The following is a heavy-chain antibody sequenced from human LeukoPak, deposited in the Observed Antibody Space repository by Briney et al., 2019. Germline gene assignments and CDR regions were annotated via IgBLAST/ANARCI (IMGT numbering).Heavy chain of an antibody. D-gene: IGHD4-17*01. CDR1: GGSFSGHY. V-gene: IGHV4-34*01. CDR3: ARLKTVTTSWYGLRKAPFDY. J-gene: IGHJ4*02. Sequence: PSETLSLTCAVYGGSFSGHYWSWIRQPPGKGLEWIGEINHSGSTNYNPSLKSRVTISVDTSKNQFSLKLSSVTAADTAVYYCARLKTVTTSWYGLRKAPFDYWGQGTLVTVSS. CDR2: INHSGST.